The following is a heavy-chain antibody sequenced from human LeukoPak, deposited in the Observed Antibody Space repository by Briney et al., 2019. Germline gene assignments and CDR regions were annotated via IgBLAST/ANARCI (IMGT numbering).Heavy chain of an antibody. Sequence: SETLSLTCAVSGGSISSGGYSWSWIRQPPGKGLEWIGYIYHSGSTYYNPSLKSRVTISVDRSKNQFSLKLSSVTAADTAVYYCAKEDGVSDAFDIWGQGTMVTVSS. CDR3: AKEDGVSDAFDI. D-gene: IGHD4-17*01. CDR2: IYHSGST. J-gene: IGHJ3*02. CDR1: GGSISSGGYS. V-gene: IGHV4-30-2*01.